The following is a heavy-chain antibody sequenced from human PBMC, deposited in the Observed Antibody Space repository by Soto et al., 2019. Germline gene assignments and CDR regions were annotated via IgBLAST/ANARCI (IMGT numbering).Heavy chain of an antibody. CDR1: GGSFSGYC. J-gene: IGHJ6*02. Sequence: SETLCLTCAVYGGSFSGYCWSWISQTPGKGLEWIGYIYYSGSTNYNPSLKSRVTISVDTSKNQFSLKLSSVTAADTAVYYCARDGIRYCSSTSCYDYYYYGMDVWGQGTTVTVSS. CDR3: ARDGIRYCSSTSCYDYYYYGMDV. D-gene: IGHD2-2*01. V-gene: IGHV4-34*09. CDR2: IYYSGST.